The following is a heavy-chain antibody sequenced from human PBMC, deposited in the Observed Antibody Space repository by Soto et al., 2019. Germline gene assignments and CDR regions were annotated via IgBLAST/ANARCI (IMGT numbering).Heavy chain of an antibody. V-gene: IGHV1-8*01. D-gene: IGHD2-8*01. CDR3: ATSRYCPNGVCPFDY. J-gene: IGHJ4*02. Sequence: QVQLVQSGAEVKKPGASVKVSCKTSGYTFTSYDINWVRQAPGQGPEWMGWMNSNSGNPGYTQKLQGRVTVTRDTSIRTVYMELSSLRSDDTAVYYCATSRYCPNGVCPFDYWGQGTLVTVSS. CDR2: MNSNSGNP. CDR1: GYTFTSYD.